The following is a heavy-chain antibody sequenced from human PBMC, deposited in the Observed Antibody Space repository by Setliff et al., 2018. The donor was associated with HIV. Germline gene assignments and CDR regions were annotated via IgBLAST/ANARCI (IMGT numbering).Heavy chain of an antibody. V-gene: IGHV4-39*07. CDR1: GGTIRRSIYH. CDR3: AITEQRLRGWFDP. Sequence: SETLSLTCTVSGGTIRRSIYHWGWIRQPPGKGLECIGRIYYSGSTYYNPSLKRRVTISVDTSKNQFSLNLSSVTAADTAVYYCAITEQRLRGWFDPWGRGTLVTVSS. D-gene: IGHD4-17*01. J-gene: IGHJ5*02. CDR2: IYYSGST.